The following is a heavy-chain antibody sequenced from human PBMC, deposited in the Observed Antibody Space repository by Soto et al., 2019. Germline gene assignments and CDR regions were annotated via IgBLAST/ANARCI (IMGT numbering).Heavy chain of an antibody. J-gene: IGHJ6*02. CDR1: GFTFSSYA. CDR2: ISYDGSNK. Sequence: GGSLRLSCAASGFTFSSYAMHWVRQAPGKGLEWVAVISYDGSNKYYADSVKGRFPISRDNSKNTLYLQMNSLRAEDTAVYYCARNMKGWFGPYYYYGMDVWGQGTTVTVSS. CDR3: ARNMKGWFGPYYYYGMDV. V-gene: IGHV3-30-3*01. D-gene: IGHD3-10*01.